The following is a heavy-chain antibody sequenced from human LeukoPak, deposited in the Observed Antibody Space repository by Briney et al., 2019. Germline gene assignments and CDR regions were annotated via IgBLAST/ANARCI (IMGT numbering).Heavy chain of an antibody. CDR1: GFSFSSFW. J-gene: IGHJ4*02. Sequence: GGSLRLSCADSGFSFSSFWMSWVRQAPGKGLEWVANIKDDGSEKYYVDSVKGRFTISRDNAKNSLYLQMNSLRAEDTAVYYCAGDDSRYSGSPDYWGQGTRVTVSS. D-gene: IGHD1-26*01. CDR2: IKDDGSEK. CDR3: AGDDSRYSGSPDY. V-gene: IGHV3-7*01.